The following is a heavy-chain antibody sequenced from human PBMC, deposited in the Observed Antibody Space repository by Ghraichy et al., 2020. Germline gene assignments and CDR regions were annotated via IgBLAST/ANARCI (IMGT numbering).Heavy chain of an antibody. J-gene: IGHJ6*02. Sequence: SETLSLTCTVSGGSISSYYWSWIRQPPGKGLEWIGYIYYSGSTNYNPSLKSRVTISVDTSKNQFSLKLSSVTAADTAVYYCARDGGRYCGGDCSTYGMDVWGQGTTVTVS. D-gene: IGHD2-21*01. CDR2: IYYSGST. CDR3: ARDGGRYCGGDCSTYGMDV. V-gene: IGHV4-59*01. CDR1: GGSISSYY.